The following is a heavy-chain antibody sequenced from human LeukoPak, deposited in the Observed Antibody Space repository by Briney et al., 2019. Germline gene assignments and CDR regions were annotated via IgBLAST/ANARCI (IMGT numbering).Heavy chain of an antibody. CDR1: GFNLGEYA. J-gene: IGHJ4*02. V-gene: IGHV3-49*04. CDR3: TRDHGY. CDR2: IRSKAYGGTT. Sequence: GGSLRLSCTSSGFNLGEYAMSWARQAPGKGLEWVGFIRSKAYGGTTEYAASVKGRFTISRDDFKSIAYLQMNSLKTEDTAVYYCTRDHGYWGQGTLVTVSS.